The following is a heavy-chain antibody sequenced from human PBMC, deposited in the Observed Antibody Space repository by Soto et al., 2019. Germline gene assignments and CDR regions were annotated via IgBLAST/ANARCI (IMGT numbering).Heavy chain of an antibody. V-gene: IGHV1-2*02. Sequence: ASVKVPCKTSGYTFTGYHMHWVRQAPGQGLEWMGWINPNSGVTIYAQKFQGRVIMTRETSITTAYMELSRLTSDDTAVYYCARRLGLLVTPIPGYWGQGTLVTVSS. J-gene: IGHJ4*02. CDR1: GYTFTGYH. CDR2: INPNSGVT. CDR3: ARRLGLLVTPIPGY. D-gene: IGHD2-21*02.